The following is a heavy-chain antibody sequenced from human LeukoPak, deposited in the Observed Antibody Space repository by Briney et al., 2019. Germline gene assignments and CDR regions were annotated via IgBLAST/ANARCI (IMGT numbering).Heavy chain of an antibody. CDR1: GYTFTSYY. J-gene: IGHJ6*02. V-gene: IGHV1-46*01. D-gene: IGHD3-10*01. CDR3: ARGSGSTYYYYGMDV. Sequence: ASVKVSCKASGYTFTSYYMHWVRQAPGQGLEWRGIINPSGGSTSYAQKFQGRVTMTRDTSTSTVYMELSSLRSEDTAVYYCARGSGSTYYYYGMDVWGQGTTVTVSS. CDR2: INPSGGST.